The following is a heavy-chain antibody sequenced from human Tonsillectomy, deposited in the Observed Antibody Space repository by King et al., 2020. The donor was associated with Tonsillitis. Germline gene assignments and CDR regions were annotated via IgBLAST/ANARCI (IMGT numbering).Heavy chain of an antibody. CDR3: AKDHGYSGYDWDGYFDY. CDR1: GFTFSSYG. D-gene: IGHD5-12*01. Sequence: VQLVESGGGVVQPGGSLRLSCAASGFTFSSYGMHWVRQAPGKGLEWVAFIRYDGSNKYYADSVKGRFTISRDNSKNTLYLQMNSLRAEDTAVYYCAKDHGYSGYDWDGYFDYWGQGTLVTVSS. J-gene: IGHJ4*02. V-gene: IGHV3-30*02. CDR2: IRYDGSNK.